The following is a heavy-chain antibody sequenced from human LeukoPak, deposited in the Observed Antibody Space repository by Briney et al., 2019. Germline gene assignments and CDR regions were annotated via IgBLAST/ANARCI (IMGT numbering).Heavy chain of an antibody. CDR3: ARGGQAVAGSGGYYYYYYMDV. CDR2: IYYSGST. J-gene: IGHJ6*03. Sequence: SETLSLTCTVSGGSISSYYWSCIRQPPGKGLEWIGYIYYSGSTNYNPSLKSRVTISVDTSKNQFSLKLSSVTAADTAVYYCARGGQAVAGSGGYYYYYYMDVWGKGTTVTVSS. D-gene: IGHD6-19*01. V-gene: IGHV4-59*01. CDR1: GGSISSYY.